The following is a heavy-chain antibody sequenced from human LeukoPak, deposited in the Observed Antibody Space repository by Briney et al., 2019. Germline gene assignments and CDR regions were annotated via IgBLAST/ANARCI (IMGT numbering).Heavy chain of an antibody. Sequence: GGTLRLSCEASGLNFSNFGMSWVRKAPGKGLEWVSGITSDGSTYYADSVRGRFIISRDNSKNTLYLQMNSLRAEDRALYYCAREYMDVWGKGTMVTISS. CDR3: AREYMDV. CDR2: ITSDGST. J-gene: IGHJ6*03. CDR1: GLNFSNFG. V-gene: IGHV3-23*01.